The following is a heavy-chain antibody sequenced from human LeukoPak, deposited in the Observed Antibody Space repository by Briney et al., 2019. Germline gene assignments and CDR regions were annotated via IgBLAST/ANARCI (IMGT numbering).Heavy chain of an antibody. Sequence: SVKVSCKASGGTFSSYAISWVRQAPGQGLEWMGRIIPIFGTANYAQKFQGRVTITTDESTSTAYMEPSSLRSEDTAVYYCARDFLPLTFGGGGNAFDIWGQGTMVTVSS. V-gene: IGHV1-69*05. CDR2: IIPIFGTA. D-gene: IGHD3-16*01. CDR3: ARDFLPLTFGGGGNAFDI. CDR1: GGTFSSYA. J-gene: IGHJ3*02.